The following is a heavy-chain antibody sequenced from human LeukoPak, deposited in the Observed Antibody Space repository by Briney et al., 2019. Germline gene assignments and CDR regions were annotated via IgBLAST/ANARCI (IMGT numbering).Heavy chain of an antibody. Sequence: GESLKISCKGSGYSFTSYWIGWVRQMPGKGLEWMGIIYPGDSDTRNSPSFQGQVTISADKSISTAYLQWSSLKASDTAMYYCARSSHYYDFWSGYSDYWGQGTLVTVSS. CDR3: ARSSHYYDFWSGYSDY. CDR2: IYPGDSDT. J-gene: IGHJ4*02. D-gene: IGHD3-3*01. CDR1: GYSFTSYW. V-gene: IGHV5-51*01.